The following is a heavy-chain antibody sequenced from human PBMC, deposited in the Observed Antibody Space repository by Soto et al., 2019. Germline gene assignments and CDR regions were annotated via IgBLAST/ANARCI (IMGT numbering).Heavy chain of an antibody. D-gene: IGHD2-21*01. CDR1: GYTFTKYD. V-gene: IGHV1-8*01. Sequence: QVQLVQSGAEVKTPGASVKVSCKASGYTFTKYDMNWVRQAPGQGLEWMGWMNPTSGNTGYAQKFQGRLTLTWGTAGSMADMELSSRRNEDAAVDYWARSDGDPFDGLDSWGQGTLVTVSA. CDR2: MNPTSGNT. J-gene: IGHJ5*01. CDR3: ARSDGDPFDGLDS.